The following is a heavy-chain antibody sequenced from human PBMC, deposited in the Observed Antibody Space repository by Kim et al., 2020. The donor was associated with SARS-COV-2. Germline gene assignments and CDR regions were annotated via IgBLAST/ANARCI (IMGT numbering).Heavy chain of an antibody. CDR3: ASTLYYYGSGPGDY. J-gene: IGHJ4*02. CDR1: GYTFTSYG. V-gene: IGHV1-18*01. CDR2: ISAYNGNT. Sequence: ASVKVSCKASGYTFTSYGISWVRQAPGQGLEWMGWISAYNGNTNYAQKLQGRVTMTTDTSTSTAYMELRSLRSDDTAVYYCASTLYYYGSGPGDYWGQGTLVTVSS. D-gene: IGHD3-10*01.